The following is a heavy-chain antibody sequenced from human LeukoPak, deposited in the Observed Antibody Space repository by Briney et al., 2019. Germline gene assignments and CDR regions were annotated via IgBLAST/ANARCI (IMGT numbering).Heavy chain of an antibody. CDR2: INHSGST. D-gene: IGHD4-23*01. CDR1: GGSFSGYY. CDR3: ARIEDYGGNSVNY. J-gene: IGHJ4*02. V-gene: IGHV4-34*01. Sequence: SETLSLTCAVYGGSFSGYYWSWIRQPPGKGLEWIGEINHSGSTNYNPSLKSRVTISVDTSKNQFSLKLSSVTAADTAVYYCARIEDYGGNSVNYWGQGTLVTVSS.